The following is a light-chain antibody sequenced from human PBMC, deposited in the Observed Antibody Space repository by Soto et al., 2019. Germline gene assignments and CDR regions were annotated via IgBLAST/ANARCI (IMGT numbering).Light chain of an antibody. CDR3: SSYTSSSTLV. J-gene: IGLJ1*01. CDR1: SSDVGGYNY. Sequence: QLVLTQPASVSGSPGQSITISCTGTSSDVGGYNYVSWYQQHPGKAPKLMIYEVSNRPSGVSNRFSGSKSGNTASLTISGLQAEDEADYYCSSYTSSSTLVFGTATKLTVL. V-gene: IGLV2-14*01. CDR2: EVS.